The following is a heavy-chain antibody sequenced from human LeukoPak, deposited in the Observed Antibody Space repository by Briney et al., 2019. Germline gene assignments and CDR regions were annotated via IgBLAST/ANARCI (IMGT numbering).Heavy chain of an antibody. J-gene: IGHJ6*02. Sequence: PSETLSLTCTVSGGSISSSSYYWSWIRQHPGKGLEWIGYIYYSGSTYYNPSLKSRVTISVDTSKNQFSLKLSSVTAADTAVYYCARDRDSRFDDFWSGYYPNGMDVWGQGTTVTVSS. CDR2: IYYSGST. D-gene: IGHD3-3*01. CDR3: ARDRDSRFDDFWSGYYPNGMDV. CDR1: GGSISSSSYY. V-gene: IGHV4-31*03.